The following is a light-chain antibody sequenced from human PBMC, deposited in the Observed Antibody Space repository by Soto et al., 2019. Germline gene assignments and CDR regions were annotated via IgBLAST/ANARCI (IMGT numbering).Light chain of an antibody. J-gene: IGKJ3*01. CDR3: QHHGGSPLFT. CDR1: QSVDSY. CDR2: GAS. V-gene: IGKV3-20*01. Sequence: EIVLTQSPGTLSLSPGERATLSCRASQSVDSYLTWYQQKPGQAPRLLIYGASSRATCIPDRFSGSGSGTDFTLTISRLEPEDFAVYYCQHHGGSPLFTFGPGTRVDIK.